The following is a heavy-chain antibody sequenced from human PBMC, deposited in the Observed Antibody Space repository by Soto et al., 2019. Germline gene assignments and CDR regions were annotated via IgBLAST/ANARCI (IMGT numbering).Heavy chain of an antibody. J-gene: IGHJ4*02. Sequence: QLHLQESGSGLVKPSQTLSLTCAVSGGSISSGGYSWSWIRQPPGKGLNYIGYIYHSGSTYYNPSLKSRVTISVDRSKNQFSLKLSSVTAADTAGYYCARVRSGWGIDYWGQGTLVTVSS. CDR2: IYHSGST. D-gene: IGHD6-19*01. V-gene: IGHV4-30-2*01. CDR3: ARVRSGWGIDY. CDR1: GGSISSGGYS.